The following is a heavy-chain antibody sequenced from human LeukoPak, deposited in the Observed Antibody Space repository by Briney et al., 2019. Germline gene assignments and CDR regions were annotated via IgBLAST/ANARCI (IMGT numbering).Heavy chain of an antibody. J-gene: IGHJ4*02. CDR1: GFTFSSYW. Sequence: PGGSLRLSCAASGFTFSSYWMSWVRRAPGKGLEWVANIKEDGSEKNYVDSVKGRFTISRDNAKNSLYLQMNSLRAEDTAVYYCARAGHIVVGPDYWGQGTLVTVSS. CDR3: ARAGHIVVGPDY. D-gene: IGHD2-21*01. CDR2: IKEDGSEK. V-gene: IGHV3-7*02.